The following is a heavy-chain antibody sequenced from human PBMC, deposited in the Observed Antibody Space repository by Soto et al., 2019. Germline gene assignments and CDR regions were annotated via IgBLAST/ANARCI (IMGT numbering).Heavy chain of an antibody. CDR3: PRGPHETGARNDY. CDR2: ISYDGSNK. D-gene: IGHD7-27*01. CDR1: GFTFSSYA. V-gene: IGHV3-30-3*01. Sequence: QVQLVESGGGVVQPGRSLRLSCAASGFTFSSYAMHWVRQAPGKGLEWVAVISYDGSNKYYADSVKGRFTISRDNSKNTLYLQMNSLRAEDTAVYYCPRGPHETGARNDYWGQGTLVTVSS. J-gene: IGHJ4*02.